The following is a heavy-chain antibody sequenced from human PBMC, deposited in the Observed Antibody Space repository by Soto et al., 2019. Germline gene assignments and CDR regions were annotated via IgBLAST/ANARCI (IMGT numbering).Heavy chain of an antibody. CDR2: ISGSGGST. V-gene: IGHV3-23*01. Sequence: SLRLSCAASGFTFSSYAMSWVRQAPGKGLEWVSSISGSGGSTYYADSVKGRFTISRDNSKNTLYLQMNSLRAEDTAVYYCAKDPGEDTYWFDYWGQGTLVTVSS. J-gene: IGHJ4*02. CDR1: GFTFSSYA. D-gene: IGHD2-8*02. CDR3: AKDPGEDTYWFDY.